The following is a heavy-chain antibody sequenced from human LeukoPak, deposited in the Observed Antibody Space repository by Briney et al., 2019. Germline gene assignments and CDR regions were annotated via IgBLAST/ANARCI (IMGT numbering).Heavy chain of an antibody. CDR1: GYTFTSYG. V-gene: IGHV1-18*01. Sequence: ASVKVSCKASGYTFTSYGTSWVRQAPGQGLEWMGWISAYNGNTNYAQKLQGRVTMTTDTSTSTAYMELRSLRSDDTAVYYCARLSADYYDSSGLLYYFDYWGQGTLVTVSS. D-gene: IGHD3-22*01. J-gene: IGHJ4*02. CDR2: ISAYNGNT. CDR3: ARLSADYYDSSGLLYYFDY.